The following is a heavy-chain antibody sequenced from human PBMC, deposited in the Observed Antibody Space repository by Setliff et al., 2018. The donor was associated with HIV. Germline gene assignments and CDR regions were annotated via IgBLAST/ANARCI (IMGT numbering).Heavy chain of an antibody. J-gene: IGHJ3*02. CDR1: GFTFSSYA. V-gene: IGHV3-23*01. Sequence: GGSLRLSCAAPGFTFSSYAMSWVRQAPGKGLEWVSGISGSGSSTYYADSVKGRFTMSRDNSKNTLYLQMNSLRAEDTALYYCAKDSSAYFLSGPRRAFDIWGQGTMVTVSS. CDR3: AKDSSAYFLSGPRRAFDI. D-gene: IGHD3-22*01. CDR2: ISGSGSST.